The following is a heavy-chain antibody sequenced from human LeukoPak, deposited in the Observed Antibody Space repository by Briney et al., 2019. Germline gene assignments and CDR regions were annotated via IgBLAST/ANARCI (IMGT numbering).Heavy chain of an antibody. CDR1: GFTFGDYA. J-gene: IGHJ4*02. CDR3: TRDMHLYSNGWPYYFDY. Sequence: GGSLRLSCTASGFTFGDYAMSWFRQAPGKGLEWVGFIRSKAYGGTIEYAASVKGRFTISRDDSKSIAYLQMNSLKTEDTAVYYCTRDMHLYSNGWPYYFDYWGQGTLVTVSS. D-gene: IGHD6-19*01. V-gene: IGHV3-49*03. CDR2: IRSKAYGGTI.